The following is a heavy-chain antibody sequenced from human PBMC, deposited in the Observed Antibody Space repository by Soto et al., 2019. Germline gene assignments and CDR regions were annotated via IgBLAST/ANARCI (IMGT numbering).Heavy chain of an antibody. Sequence: GASVKVSFKVSGYTLTELSMHWVRQAPGKGLEWMGGFDPEDGETIYAQKFQGRVTMTEDTSTDTAYMELSSLRSEDTAVYYCATRDDILTGYPEFDYWGQGTLVTVSS. V-gene: IGHV1-24*01. D-gene: IGHD3-9*01. J-gene: IGHJ4*02. CDR2: FDPEDGET. CDR1: GYTLTELS. CDR3: ATRDDILTGYPEFDY.